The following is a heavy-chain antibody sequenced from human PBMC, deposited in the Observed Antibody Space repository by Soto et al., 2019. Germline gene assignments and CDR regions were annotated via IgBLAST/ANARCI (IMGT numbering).Heavy chain of an antibody. CDR1: DGSISPYY. J-gene: IGHJ6*03. CDR2: VYYSGNT. V-gene: IGHV4-59*01. Sequence: SETLSLTCTVSDGSISPYYWSWIRQPPGKGLEWIGYVYYSGNTNYNPSLESRVTISVDTSRNRFSLNLTSATAADTAVYYCARKGAAASYAHYYMDVWGRGNAVTVSS. D-gene: IGHD6-13*01. CDR3: ARKGAAASYAHYYMDV.